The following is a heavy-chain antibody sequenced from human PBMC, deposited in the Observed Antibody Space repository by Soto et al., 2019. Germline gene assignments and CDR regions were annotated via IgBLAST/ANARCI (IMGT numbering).Heavy chain of an antibody. Sequence: QLQLQESGPGLVKPSETLSLTCTVSGGSISSSSYWGWIRQPPGKGLEWIGSIYSIGSTYYNPSLKSRVTICVDTSKNQFSLKLSSVTAADTAVYYCRRSSRYSTDVWGQGTTVTVSS. CDR2: IYSIGST. D-gene: IGHD6-13*01. V-gene: IGHV4-39*01. J-gene: IGHJ6*02. CDR1: GGSISSSSY. CDR3: RRSSRYSTDV.